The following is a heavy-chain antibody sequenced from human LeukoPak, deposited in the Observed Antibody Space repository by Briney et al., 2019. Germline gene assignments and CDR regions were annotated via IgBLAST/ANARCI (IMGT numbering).Heavy chain of an antibody. D-gene: IGHD5-12*01. J-gene: IGHJ4*02. CDR3: AAGYSGYD. V-gene: IGHV1-2*06. Sequence: ASVKVSCKASGYIFTGYYMHWVRQAPGQGLEWMGRINPNSGGTNYAQKFQGRVTMTRDTSISTAYMELSRLRTEDTAVYYCAAGYSGYDWGQGTLVTVSS. CDR1: GYIFTGYY. CDR2: INPNSGGT.